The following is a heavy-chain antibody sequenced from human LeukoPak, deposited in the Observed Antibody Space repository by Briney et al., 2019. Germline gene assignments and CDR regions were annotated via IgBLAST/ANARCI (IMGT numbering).Heavy chain of an antibody. CDR2: INPNSGGT. D-gene: IGHD3-22*01. CDR1: GYTFTGYY. J-gene: IGHJ4*02. CDR3: ARATITMIDTIGY. V-gene: IGHV1-2*02. Sequence: ASVKVSCKASGYTFTGYYMHWVRQAPGQGLEWMGWINPNSGGTNYAQKFQGRVTMTRDTSISTAYMELSRLRSDDTAVYYCARATITMIDTIGYWGQGTLVTVSS.